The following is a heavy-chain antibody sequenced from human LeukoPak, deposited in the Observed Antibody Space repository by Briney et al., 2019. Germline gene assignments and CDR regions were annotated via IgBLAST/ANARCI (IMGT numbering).Heavy chain of an antibody. Sequence: GGSLRLSCAASGFTFSSYWMNWVRQAPGKGLEWVASIKQDGGEKSYVDSVKGRFTISRDNAKNSLYLQMSSLRAEDTAVYYCARDGTAAGLYFDLWGQGTLVTVSS. CDR1: GFTFSSYW. D-gene: IGHD6-13*01. J-gene: IGHJ4*01. CDR2: IKQDGGEK. V-gene: IGHV3-7*01. CDR3: ARDGTAAGLYFDL.